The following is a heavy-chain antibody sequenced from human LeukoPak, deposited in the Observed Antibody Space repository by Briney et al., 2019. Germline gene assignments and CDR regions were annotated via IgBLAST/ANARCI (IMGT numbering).Heavy chain of an antibody. J-gene: IGHJ1*01. CDR3: AKDPLWFGEISSSG. CDR1: GITFSSYA. Sequence: GGSLRLSCAASGITFSSYAMTWVRQAPGKGLEWVSGISGSGGSTYYADSVKGRFTISRDNSKNTLYLQMNSLRAEDTAVYYCAKDPLWFGEISSSGWGQGTLVTVSS. V-gene: IGHV3-23*01. CDR2: ISGSGGST. D-gene: IGHD3-10*01.